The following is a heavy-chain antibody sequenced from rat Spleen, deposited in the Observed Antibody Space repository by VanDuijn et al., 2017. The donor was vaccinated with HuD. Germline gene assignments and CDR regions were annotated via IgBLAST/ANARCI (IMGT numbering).Heavy chain of an antibody. CDR1: GFSLTSYD. Sequence: QVQLKESGPGLVQPSQTLSLTCTVSGFSLTSYDVHWVRQPPGKGLEWMGGIWGNGSRDYNSALKSRQSISRDTSKSQVFLKMNSLQTEDTAIYYCTREVYTTDYYYGWFAYWGQGTLVTVSS. CDR2: IWGNGSR. V-gene: IGHV2-43*01. CDR3: TREVYTTDYYYGWFAY. D-gene: IGHD1-6*01. J-gene: IGHJ3*01.